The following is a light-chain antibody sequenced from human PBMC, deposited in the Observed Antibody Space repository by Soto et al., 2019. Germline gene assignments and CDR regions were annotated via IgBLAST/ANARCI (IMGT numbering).Light chain of an antibody. CDR3: TSWTTSTTMI. CDR1: SSDIGACNF. CDR2: DVN. V-gene: IGLV2-14*03. Sequence: QPVLTQPASVSGSPGQSITISCTGTSSDIGACNFVSWYQQHPGKAPKLMLYDVNIRPSGVSNRFSGSKSGNTASLTISGLQAEDEADYYCTSWTTSTTMIFGGGTKVTVL. J-gene: IGLJ2*01.